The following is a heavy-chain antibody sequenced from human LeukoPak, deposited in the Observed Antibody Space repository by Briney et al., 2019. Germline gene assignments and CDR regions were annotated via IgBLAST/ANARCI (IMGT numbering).Heavy chain of an antibody. CDR3: ARSNYRKYCGGEWPAYFDY. Sequence: GGSLRLACAASGFTFSSYVMNWVRQAPGKGLEWVSVISGGGGRTNYADSVKGRFNIYRDNAKNSLYLQMNSLRAEDTAVCYCARSNYRKYCGGEWPAYFDYWGQGTLVTVSS. CDR2: ISGGGGRT. CDR1: GFTFSSYV. J-gene: IGHJ4*02. V-gene: IGHV3-48*04. D-gene: IGHD2-21*01.